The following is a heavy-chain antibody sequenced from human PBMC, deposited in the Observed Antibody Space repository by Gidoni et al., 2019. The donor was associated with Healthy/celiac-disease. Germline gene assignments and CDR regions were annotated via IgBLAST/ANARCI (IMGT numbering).Heavy chain of an antibody. CDR2: INPSGGST. J-gene: IGHJ4*02. CDR3: ARDLSAAGMLSDMGY. D-gene: IGHD6-13*01. CDR1: GYTFTSYY. V-gene: IGHV1-46*03. Sequence: QVQLVQSGAEVKKPGASVKVSCKASGYTFTSYYMHWVRQAPGQGLEWMGIINPSGGSTSYAQKFQGRVTMTRDTSTSTVYMELSSLRSEDTAVYYCARDLSAAGMLSDMGYWGQGTLVTVSS.